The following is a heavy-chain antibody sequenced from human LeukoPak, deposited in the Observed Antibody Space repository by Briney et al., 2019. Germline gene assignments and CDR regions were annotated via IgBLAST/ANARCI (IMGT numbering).Heavy chain of an antibody. D-gene: IGHD4-23*01. J-gene: IGHJ3*02. V-gene: IGHV4-39*07. Sequence: GSLRLSCAASGFTFSSYWMSWVRQAPGKGLEWIGSIYYSGSTYYNPSLKSRVTISVDTSKNQFSLKLSSVTAADTAVYYCARDSGRAVVTSAFDIWGQGTMVTVSS. CDR1: GFTFSSYW. CDR3: ARDSGRAVVTSAFDI. CDR2: IYYSGST.